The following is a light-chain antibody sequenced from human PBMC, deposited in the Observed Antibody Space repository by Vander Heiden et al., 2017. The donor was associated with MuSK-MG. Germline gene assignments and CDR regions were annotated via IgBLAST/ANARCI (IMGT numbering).Light chain of an antibody. CDR2: DVS. V-gene: IGLV2-14*03. CDR3: SSYTSSSTLV. Sequence: QAVLTPPASVSGAPGHSITISCTGTSSDVGGYNYVSWYQQHPGKAPKLMIYDVSHRPSGVSTRFSGSTSGNTASLTISGLQAEDEADYYCSSYTSSSTLVFGGGTKLTVL. CDR1: SSDVGGYNY. J-gene: IGLJ2*01.